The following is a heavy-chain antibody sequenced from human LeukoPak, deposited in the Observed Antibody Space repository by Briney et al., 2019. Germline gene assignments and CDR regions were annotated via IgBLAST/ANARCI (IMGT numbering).Heavy chain of an antibody. CDR3: ARGSRMAVVVKNGYFDY. V-gene: IGHV4-4*07. CDR1: GGSISSYY. Sequence: SETLSLTCTVSGGSISSYYWSWIRQPAGKGLEWIGRIYTSGSTNCNPSLKSRVTMSVDTSKNQFSLKLSSVTAADTAVYYCARGSRMAVVVKNGYFDYWGQGTLVTVSS. CDR2: IYTSGST. D-gene: IGHD3-22*01. J-gene: IGHJ4*02.